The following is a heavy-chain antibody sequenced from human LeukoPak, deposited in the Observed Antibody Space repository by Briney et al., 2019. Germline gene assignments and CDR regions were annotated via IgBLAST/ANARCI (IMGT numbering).Heavy chain of an antibody. Sequence: ASVKVSCKASGYTFTGYYMHWVRQAPGQGLEWMGWINPNSGGTNYAQKFQGRVTMTRDTSISTAYMELSRLRSDDTAVYYCARGRCSGGSCYAYYFDYWGQGTLVTVSS. D-gene: IGHD2-15*01. CDR3: ARGRCSGGSCYAYYFDY. J-gene: IGHJ4*02. V-gene: IGHV1-2*02. CDR2: INPNSGGT. CDR1: GYTFTGYY.